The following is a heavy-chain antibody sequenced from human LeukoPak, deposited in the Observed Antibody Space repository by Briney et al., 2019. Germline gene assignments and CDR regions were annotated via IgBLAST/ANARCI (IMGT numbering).Heavy chain of an antibody. V-gene: IGHV3-7*05. J-gene: IGHJ4*02. CDR3: ARDTGYNTFDY. D-gene: IGHD5-24*01. Sequence: PGGSLRLSCVVSGFLVSSNYMSWVRQAPGKGLEWVASIKEDGSDKYYVDSVKGRFTISRDNAKNSLFLQMNSLRAEDTAVYYCARDTGYNTFDYWGQGTLVTVSS. CDR1: GFLVSSNY. CDR2: IKEDGSDK.